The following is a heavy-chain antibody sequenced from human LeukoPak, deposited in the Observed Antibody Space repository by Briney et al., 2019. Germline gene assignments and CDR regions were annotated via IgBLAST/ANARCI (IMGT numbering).Heavy chain of an antibody. CDR2: ISAYNGNT. CDR1: GYTFTIYG. Sequence: ASVTVSFKASGYTFTIYGISWVRQAPGQGLEWMGWISAYNGNTNYAQKLQGRVTITTDTSTRIAYMELRSLRSDDTAVYYCARVTVRGSSWEFYYYYGMDVWGQGTTVTVSS. V-gene: IGHV1-18*01. CDR3: ARVTVRGSSWEFYYYYGMDV. J-gene: IGHJ6*02. D-gene: IGHD3-10*01.